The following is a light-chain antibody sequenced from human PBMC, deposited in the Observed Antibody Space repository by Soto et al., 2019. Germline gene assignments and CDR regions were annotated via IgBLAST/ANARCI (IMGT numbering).Light chain of an antibody. CDR3: LQNDIFPRT. CDR1: QGIRSH. CDR2: GAS. V-gene: IGKV1-17*01. J-gene: IGKJ1*01. Sequence: DLQMTQSPSSLSASVGDRVTITCRASQGIRSHLGWYQQKPGKAPQRLIYGASTLHPGVPSRFSGSGFGTEFTLTISGLQPEDFATYYCLQNDIFPRTFGQGTKVEIK.